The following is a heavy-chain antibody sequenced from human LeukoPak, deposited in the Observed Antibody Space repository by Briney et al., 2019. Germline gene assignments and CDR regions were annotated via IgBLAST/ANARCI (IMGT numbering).Heavy chain of an antibody. CDR3: ADSTTFEY. Sequence: PGGSLRLSCSASGFTFSSYVMHWVRQAPGKGLEYVSSINGVNTFYADSMKGRFTISRDNSKNTLYLQLSSLTAEDTAVYYCADSTTFEYWGQGTLVIVSS. V-gene: IGHV3-64D*09. CDR1: GFTFSSYV. CDR2: INGVNT. D-gene: IGHD1-1*01. J-gene: IGHJ4*02.